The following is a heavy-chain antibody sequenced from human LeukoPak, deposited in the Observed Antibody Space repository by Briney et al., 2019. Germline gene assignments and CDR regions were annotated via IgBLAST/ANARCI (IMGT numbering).Heavy chain of an antibody. V-gene: IGHV3-30*03. CDR2: ISYDGSNK. CDR3: ARGTGDY. Sequence: KGLEWVAVISYDGSNKYYADSVKGRFTISRDNSKNTLYLQMNSLRAEDTAVYYCARGTGDYWGQGTLVTVSS. J-gene: IGHJ4*02. D-gene: IGHD1-14*01.